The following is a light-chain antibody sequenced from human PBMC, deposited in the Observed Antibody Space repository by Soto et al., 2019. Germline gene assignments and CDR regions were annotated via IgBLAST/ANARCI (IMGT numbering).Light chain of an antibody. CDR2: GNS. V-gene: IGLV1-40*01. J-gene: IGLJ2*01. CDR3: QSYDSSLSVV. CDR1: RSNIGAGYD. Sequence: QSVLTQPPSVSGAPGKRVTISCTGSRSNIGAGYDVHWYQQLPGTAPKLLIYGNSNRPSGVPDRFSGSKSGTSASLAITGLQAEDEADYYCQSYDSSLSVVFGGGTKLTVL.